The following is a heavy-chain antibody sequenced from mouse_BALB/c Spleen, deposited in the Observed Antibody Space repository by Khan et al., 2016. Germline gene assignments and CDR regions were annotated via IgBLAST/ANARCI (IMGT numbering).Heavy chain of an antibody. CDR3: ARRMGYSPYFDV. J-gene: IGHJ1*01. CDR1: GYTFTNYG. Sequence: QIQLVQSGPELKKPGETVKISCKASGYTFTNYGMNWVKQAPGKGLKWMGWINTYTGEPTYADDFKGRFAFSLETSASTAYLQINNLKNEDMATYYCARRMGYSPYFDVWRAGTTVTVSS. V-gene: IGHV9-1*02. CDR2: INTYTGEP. D-gene: IGHD3-1*01.